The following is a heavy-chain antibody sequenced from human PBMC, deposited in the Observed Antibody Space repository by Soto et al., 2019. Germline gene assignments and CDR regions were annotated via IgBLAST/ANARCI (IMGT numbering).Heavy chain of an antibody. CDR3: AKGYSYGVLEPLGY. CDR1: GFIFGNYA. Sequence: GGSLRLSCSASGFIFGNYAMHWVRQAPGKGLEWVSGISWNSGIIDYADSVKGRFTISRDNAKNSLYLQMNSLRAEDTALYYCAKGYSYGVLEPLGYWGQGTLVTVSS. D-gene: IGHD5-18*01. CDR2: ISWNSGII. J-gene: IGHJ4*02. V-gene: IGHV3-9*01.